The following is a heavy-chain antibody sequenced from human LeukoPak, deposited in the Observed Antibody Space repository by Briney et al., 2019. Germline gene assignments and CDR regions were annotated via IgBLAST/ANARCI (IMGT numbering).Heavy chain of an antibody. D-gene: IGHD3-3*01. J-gene: IGHJ5*02. CDR2: IYYSGST. V-gene: IGHV4-39*01. Sequence: SETLSLTCTVSGGSISSSSYYWGWIRQPPGKGLEWIGSIYYSGSTYYNPSLKSRVTISVDTSKNQFSLKLSSVTAADTAVYYCARHPERFLEWLPLAWFDPWGQGTLVTVSS. CDR3: ARHPERFLEWLPLAWFDP. CDR1: GGSISSSSYY.